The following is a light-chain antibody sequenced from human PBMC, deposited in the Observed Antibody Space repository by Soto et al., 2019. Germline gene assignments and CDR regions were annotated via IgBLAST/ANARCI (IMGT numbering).Light chain of an antibody. CDR2: SSS. Sequence: EIVLTQSPGTLSLSPGERAILSCRASQSLSSSFLAWYQQKPGQAPRLLIYSSSDRATGIPDRFSGGGSGTDFTLTISRLEPADFAVSYCQQYGRSPLTFGGGTKVDIK. CDR1: QSLSSSF. CDR3: QQYGRSPLT. J-gene: IGKJ4*01. V-gene: IGKV3-20*01.